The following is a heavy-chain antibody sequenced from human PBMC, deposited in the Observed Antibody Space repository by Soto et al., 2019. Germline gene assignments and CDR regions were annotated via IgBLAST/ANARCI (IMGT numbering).Heavy chain of an antibody. J-gene: IGHJ4*02. CDR1: GGPCSSYG. V-gene: IGHV3-23*01. CDR2: ISGRGGST. CDR3: APYYQHRSGYGAVDY. Sequence: GVSLSVRWGAAGGPCSSYGGSWVRPDQGKGLEWVSAISGRGGSTYYADSVKGRFTISRDNSKNTLYLQMNSLRAEDTAVYYCAPYYQHRSGYGAVDYWGQGTLVTV. D-gene: IGHD5-12*01.